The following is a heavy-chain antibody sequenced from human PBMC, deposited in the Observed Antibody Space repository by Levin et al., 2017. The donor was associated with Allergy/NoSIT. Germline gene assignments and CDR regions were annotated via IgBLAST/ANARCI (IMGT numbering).Heavy chain of an antibody. J-gene: IGHJ6*03. V-gene: IGHV3-23*01. CDR3: AKGKLAYYYYYIDV. CDR2: INNRGEST. Sequence: GGSLRLSCAASGFIFNSYAMTWVRQAPGKGLEWVSSINNRGESTYYADSVKGRFTISRDKSKNTLYLQMNSLRAEDTAVYYCAKGKLAYYYYYIDVWGKGNTVTVSS. CDR1: GFIFNSYA.